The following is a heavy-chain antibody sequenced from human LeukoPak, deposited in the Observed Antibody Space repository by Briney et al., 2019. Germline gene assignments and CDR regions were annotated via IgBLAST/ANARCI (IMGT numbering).Heavy chain of an antibody. D-gene: IGHD3-10*01. V-gene: IGHV3-15*01. J-gene: IGHJ6*02. Sequence: GGSLRLSCAASGFTFSNAWMTWVRQAPGKGLEWVGRIKSNSDGGTTDYAAPVKGRFTISRDDSKNTLYLQMNNLKTEDTAVYYCTTSRYGSGSYYSGDVWGQGTTVTVSS. CDR2: IKSNSDGGTT. CDR1: GFTFSNAW. CDR3: TTSRYGSGSYYSGDV.